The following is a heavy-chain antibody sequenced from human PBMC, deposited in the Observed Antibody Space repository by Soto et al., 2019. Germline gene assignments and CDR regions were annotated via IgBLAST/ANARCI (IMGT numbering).Heavy chain of an antibody. CDR2: IYYNGNT. D-gene: IGHD3-22*01. CDR3: ARRTVITGLNDY. CDR1: GGSVSSGNFY. J-gene: IGHJ4*02. Sequence: SETLSLTCTVSGGSVSSGNFYWVWIRQPPGKALEWIGYIYYNGNTSYNPSLKSRVTISLDTSKNQFSLKLSSVTAADTAVYYCARRTVITGLNDYWGQGTLVTVSS. V-gene: IGHV4-61*01.